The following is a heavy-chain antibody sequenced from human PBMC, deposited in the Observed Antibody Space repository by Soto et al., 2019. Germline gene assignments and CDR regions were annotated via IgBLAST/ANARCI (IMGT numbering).Heavy chain of an antibody. J-gene: IGHJ6*02. CDR3: ARDPGHPTRGGGMDV. V-gene: IGHV3-33*01. CDR1: GFTFSSYG. Sequence: QVQLVESGGGVVQPGRSLRLSCAASGFTFSSYGMHWVRQAPGKGLEWVAVIWYDGSNKYYADSVKGRFTISRDNSKNTLYLQMNSLRAEDTAVYYCARDPGHPTRGGGMDVWGQGTTVTVSS. CDR2: IWYDGSNK. D-gene: IGHD3-10*01.